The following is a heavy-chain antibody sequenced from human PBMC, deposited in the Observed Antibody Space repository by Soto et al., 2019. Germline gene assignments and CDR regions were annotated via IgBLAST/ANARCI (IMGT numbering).Heavy chain of an antibody. CDR2: ISSSSSTI. CDR1: GFTFDDYA. J-gene: IGHJ6*02. D-gene: IGHD1-1*01. CDR3: ARVWLEPPYYYYGMDV. Sequence: PGGSLRLSCAASGFTFDDYAMHWVRQAPGKGLEWVSYISSSSSTIYYADSVKGRFTISRDNAKNSLYLQMNSLRDEDTAVYYCARVWLEPPYYYYGMDVWGQGTTVTVSS. V-gene: IGHV3-48*02.